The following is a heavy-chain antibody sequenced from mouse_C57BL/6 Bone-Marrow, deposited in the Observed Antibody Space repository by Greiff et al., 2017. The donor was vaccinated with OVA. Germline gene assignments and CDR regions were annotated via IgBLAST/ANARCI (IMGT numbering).Heavy chain of an antibody. D-gene: IGHD1-1*01. CDR1: GYTFTSYW. Sequence: QVQLQQPGAELVKPGASVKLSCKASGYTFTSYWMHWVKQRPGQGLEWIGMIHPNSGSTNYNEKFKSKATLTVDKSSSTAYMQLSSLTSEDSAVYYCARYYYSSSYVNYWGQGTTLTVSS. CDR3: ARYYYSSSYVNY. J-gene: IGHJ2*01. V-gene: IGHV1-64*01. CDR2: IHPNSGST.